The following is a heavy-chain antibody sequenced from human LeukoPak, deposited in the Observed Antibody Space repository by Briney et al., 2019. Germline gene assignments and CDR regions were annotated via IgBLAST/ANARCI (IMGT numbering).Heavy chain of an antibody. V-gene: IGHV3-7*03. D-gene: IGHD2-15*01. CDR2: MNQGGSEK. Sequence: GGSLRLSCAASGFTFSNYWMSWVRQAPGKGLEWVANMNQGGSEKYYVDSVKGRFTIPRDNAKNSLYLQMNGLKAEDTAVYYCGYCSGGSCFDYWGQGTLVTVSS. CDR3: GYCSGGSCFDY. J-gene: IGHJ4*02. CDR1: GFTFSNYW.